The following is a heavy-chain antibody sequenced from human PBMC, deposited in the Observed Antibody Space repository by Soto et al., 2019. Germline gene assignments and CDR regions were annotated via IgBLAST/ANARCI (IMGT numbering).Heavy chain of an antibody. J-gene: IGHJ4*02. Sequence: QVQLVQSGAEVKKPGSSVKVSCKASGGTFSSYAISWVRQAPGQGLEWMGGINPIFGTANHAQKFQGRVTTTADESTRPAYMELSSLRSEDTAVYYCARDEYSRPPRWGQATLVTVSS. CDR2: INPIFGTA. CDR3: ARDEYSRPPR. CDR1: GGTFSSYA. D-gene: IGHD6-6*01. V-gene: IGHV1-69*12.